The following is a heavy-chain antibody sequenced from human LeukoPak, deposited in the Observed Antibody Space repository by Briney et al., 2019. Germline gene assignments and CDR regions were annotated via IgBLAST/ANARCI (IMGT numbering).Heavy chain of an antibody. CDR3: ARVGDYVWETYRMFDY. D-gene: IGHD3-16*02. CDR2: IYTRGST. V-gene: IGHV4-4*07. Sequence: SETLSLTCTVSGGSISSYYWSWIRQPAGKGLEWIGRIYTRGSTNYNPSLKSRVTISLDTSKNQFSLKLSFVTAADTAVYYCARVGDYVWETYRMFDYWGQGALVTVSS. CDR1: GGSISSYY. J-gene: IGHJ4*02.